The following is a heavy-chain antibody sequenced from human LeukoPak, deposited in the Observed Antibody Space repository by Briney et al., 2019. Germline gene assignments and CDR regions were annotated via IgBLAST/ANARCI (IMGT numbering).Heavy chain of an antibody. D-gene: IGHD3-9*01. CDR1: GGTFSSYA. CDR3: ARELRYFDWLLSGYFDY. V-gene: IGHV1-69*04. Sequence: SVKVSCTASGGTFSSYAISWVRQAPGQGLEWMGRIIPILGIANYAQKFQGRVTMTRDTSTSTVYMELSSLRSEDTAVYYCARELRYFDWLLSGYFDYWGQGTLVTVSS. CDR2: IIPILGIA. J-gene: IGHJ4*02.